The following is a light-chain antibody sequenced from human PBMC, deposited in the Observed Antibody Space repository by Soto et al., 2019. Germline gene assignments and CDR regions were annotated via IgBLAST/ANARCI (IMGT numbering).Light chain of an antibody. CDR2: GTS. J-gene: IGKJ1*01. Sequence: EIVLTQSPGTLSLSPGERATLSCRASQSVGSRSLAWYQQKPGQAPRVLLYGTSERATGIPDRFSGSGSGTEFTLTISRLEPEDFAVYFCQQYGRSPTFGQGTRWIS. CDR1: QSVGSRS. V-gene: IGKV3-20*01. CDR3: QQYGRSPT.